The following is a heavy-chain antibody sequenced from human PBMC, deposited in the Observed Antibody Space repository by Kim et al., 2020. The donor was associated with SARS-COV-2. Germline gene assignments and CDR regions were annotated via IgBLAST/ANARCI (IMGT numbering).Heavy chain of an antibody. V-gene: IGHV4-59*08. J-gene: IGHJ6*01. CDR1: GGSISSYY. CDR2: IYYSGST. D-gene: IGHD3-16*02. CDR3: ARHPYDFVWGSYPYGMDV. Sequence: SKTLSLTCTVSGGSISSYYWSWIRQPPGKGLEWIGYIYYSGSTNYNPSLKSRVTISVDTSKNQFSLKLSSVTAADTAAYYCARHPYDFVWGSYPYGMDV.